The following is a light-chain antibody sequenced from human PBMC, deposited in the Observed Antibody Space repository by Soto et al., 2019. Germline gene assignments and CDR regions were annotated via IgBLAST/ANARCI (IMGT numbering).Light chain of an antibody. CDR3: AAWDDSLKAVV. CDR1: RSNIGGHA. CDR2: SSD. Sequence: QSVLTQPPSASGTPGQRVNISCSGTRSNIGGHAVNWYQQFPGAAPKRLIFSSDLRPSGVPDRFSGSKSGTLASLAISGLQSEDEADYSCAAWDDSLKAVVFGGGTKLIVL. J-gene: IGLJ2*01. V-gene: IGLV1-44*01.